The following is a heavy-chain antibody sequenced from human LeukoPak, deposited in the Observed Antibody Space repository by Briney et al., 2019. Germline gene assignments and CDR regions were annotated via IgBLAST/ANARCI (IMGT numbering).Heavy chain of an antibody. D-gene: IGHD3-10*01. CDR3: ASDREYYYGSGSFDY. J-gene: IGHJ4*02. Sequence: PGGSLRLSCAAPGFTFSSYWMSWVRQAPGKGLEWVANIKQDGSEKYYVDSVKGRFNISRDNAKNSLYLQMNSLRAEDTAVYYCASDREYYYGSGSFDYWGQEALVTVSS. CDR1: GFTFSSYW. V-gene: IGHV3-7*04. CDR2: IKQDGSEK.